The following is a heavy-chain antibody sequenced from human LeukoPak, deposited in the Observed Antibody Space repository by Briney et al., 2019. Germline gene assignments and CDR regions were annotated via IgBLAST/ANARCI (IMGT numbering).Heavy chain of an antibody. CDR1: GFTFTSSA. D-gene: IGHD5-12*01. J-gene: IGHJ3*02. CDR3: AADSGSDYDNSPGPDAFDI. Sequence: GASVKVSCKASGFTFTSSAVQWVRQARRQRLEWIGWIVVGSGNTNYAQKFQERVTITRDMSTSTAYMELSSLRSEDTAVYYCAADSGSDYDNSPGPDAFDIWGQGTMVTVSS. V-gene: IGHV1-58*01. CDR2: IVVGSGNT.